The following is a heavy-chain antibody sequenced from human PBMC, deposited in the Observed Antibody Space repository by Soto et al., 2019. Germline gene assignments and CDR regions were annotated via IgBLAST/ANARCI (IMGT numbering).Heavy chain of an antibody. CDR3: ACGGRPSTEIDS. J-gene: IGHJ4*02. CDR1: GDTFNTYG. D-gene: IGHD2-15*01. V-gene: IGHV1-18*04. CDR2: ISGYSGDT. Sequence: ASVKVSCKVSGDTFNTYGINWVRQAPGQGLEWMGWISGYSGDTNYAQNVQGRVTMTTDTSTSTAYVEVRSLRSDDTAVYYCACGGRPSTEIDSRGQRTPVTISS.